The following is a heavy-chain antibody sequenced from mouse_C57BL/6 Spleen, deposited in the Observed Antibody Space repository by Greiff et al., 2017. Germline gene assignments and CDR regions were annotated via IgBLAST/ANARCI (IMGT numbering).Heavy chain of an antibody. CDR2: ISSGGSYT. J-gene: IGHJ4*01. CDR3: ARRERDYAMDY. Sequence: DVQLQESGGDLVKPGGSLKLSCAASGFTFSSYGMSWVRQTPDKRLEWVATISSGGSYTYYPDSVKGRFTISRDNAKNTLYLQMSSLKSEDTAMYYCARRERDYAMDYWGQGTSVTVSS. V-gene: IGHV5-6*02. CDR1: GFTFSSYG.